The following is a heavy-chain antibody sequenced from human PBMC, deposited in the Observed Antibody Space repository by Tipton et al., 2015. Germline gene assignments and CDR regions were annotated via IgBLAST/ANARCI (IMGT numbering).Heavy chain of an antibody. V-gene: IGHV3-9*01. CDR2: IGGTGDNI. CDR1: GFTFGDYA. Sequence: SLRLSCVASGFTFGDYAMHWVRQSPGKGLEWVSGIGGTGDNIYYADSVKGRFTFSRDNAKNSMYLQMNSLRPEDTAVYYCARSGGYGWDHWGQGTLVTVSS. CDR3: ARSGGYGWDH. D-gene: IGHD5-12*01. J-gene: IGHJ4*02.